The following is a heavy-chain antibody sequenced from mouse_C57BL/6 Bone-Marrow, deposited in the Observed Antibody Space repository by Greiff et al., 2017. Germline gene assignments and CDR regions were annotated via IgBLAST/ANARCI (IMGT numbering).Heavy chain of an antibody. CDR1: GYAFSSSW. CDR3: ARRRSTTGYYYAMDY. D-gene: IGHD2-14*01. Sequence: QVQLKQSGPELVKPGASVKISCKASGYAFSSSWMNWVKQRPGKGLEWIGRIYPGDGDTNYNGKFKGKATLTADKSSSTAYMQLSSLTAEDSAVYFCARRRSTTGYYYAMDYWGQGTSVTVSS. V-gene: IGHV1-82*01. CDR2: IYPGDGDT. J-gene: IGHJ4*01.